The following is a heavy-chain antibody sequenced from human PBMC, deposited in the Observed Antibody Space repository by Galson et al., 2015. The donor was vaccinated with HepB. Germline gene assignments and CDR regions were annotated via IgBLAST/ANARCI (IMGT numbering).Heavy chain of an antibody. CDR3: ARMDRSGYFSFGY. Sequence: QSGAEVKKPGESLKISCKGSGYSFTSYWIGWVRQMLGKGMEWMGNIYPGDSDTRYSATFQVQVTISADKSISTGYLQWNSLKASDTAMYYCARMDRSGYFSFGYWGQASLVTVSS. D-gene: IGHD3-22*01. CDR2: IYPGDSDT. CDR1: GYSFTSYW. J-gene: IGHJ4*02. V-gene: IGHV5-51*01.